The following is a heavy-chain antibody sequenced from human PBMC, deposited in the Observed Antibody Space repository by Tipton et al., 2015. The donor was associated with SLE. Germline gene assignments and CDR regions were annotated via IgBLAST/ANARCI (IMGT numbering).Heavy chain of an antibody. D-gene: IGHD1-26*01. CDR1: GGSISSGSYY. J-gene: IGHJ2*01. V-gene: IGHV4-39*07. Sequence: TLSLTCTVSGGSISSGSYYWSWIRQPAGKGLEWIGTGHYSGATYKHSSLKNRITISVDTSKNQFSLKLSSVTAADTAVYYCARRGSWWYFDLWGRGTLVTVSS. CDR2: GHYSGAT. CDR3: ARRGSWWYFDL.